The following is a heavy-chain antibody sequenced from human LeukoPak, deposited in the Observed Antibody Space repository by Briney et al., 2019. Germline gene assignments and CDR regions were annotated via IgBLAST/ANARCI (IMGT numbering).Heavy chain of an antibody. Sequence: GGSLRLSCAGSGLTFNSLWLSWIRQAPGKGLEWVSYISSSGSTIHYADSVKGRFTISRDNAKNSLYLQMNSLRAEDTAVYYCARRRYNWNAIDYWGQGTLVTVSS. D-gene: IGHD1-20*01. CDR3: ARRRYNWNAIDY. V-gene: IGHV3-11*01. CDR2: ISSSGSTI. J-gene: IGHJ4*02. CDR1: GLTFNSLW.